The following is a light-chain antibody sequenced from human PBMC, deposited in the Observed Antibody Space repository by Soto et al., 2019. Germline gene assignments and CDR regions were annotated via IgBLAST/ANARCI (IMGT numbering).Light chain of an antibody. Sequence: ETVMTQSPATLSVSPGERATLSCRASQSVSSNLAWYQQKPGQAPRLLIHGASTRATGIPARFSGSGSGTDFTLTISSLQSEDFAIYYCQQYNNWPRTFGQGTKVDIK. CDR2: GAS. CDR3: QQYNNWPRT. J-gene: IGKJ1*01. CDR1: QSVSSN. V-gene: IGKV3-15*01.